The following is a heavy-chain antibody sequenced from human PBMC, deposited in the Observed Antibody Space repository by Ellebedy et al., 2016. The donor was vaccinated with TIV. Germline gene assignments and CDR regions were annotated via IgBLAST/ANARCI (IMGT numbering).Heavy chain of an antibody. J-gene: IGHJ3*02. CDR2: IVGTGTTT. CDR1: EFTFSYYS. V-gene: IGHV3-48*02. D-gene: IGHD1-26*01. Sequence: GGSLRLXCAASEFTFSYYSMNWVRQDAGKGLEWISYIVGTGTTTYYADSVKGRFTISRDNSKNSLFLQMNSLRDDDTAVYYCARRGNYLGDAFDIWGQGAMVIVSS. CDR3: ARRGNYLGDAFDI.